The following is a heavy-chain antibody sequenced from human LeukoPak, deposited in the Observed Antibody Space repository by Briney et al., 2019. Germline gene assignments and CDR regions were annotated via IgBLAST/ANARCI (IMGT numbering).Heavy chain of an antibody. CDR3: ARDTVSSGWNGDWDY. D-gene: IGHD6-19*01. CDR2: IYENGGTT. CDR1: GFTFRSHA. V-gene: IGHV3-23*01. Sequence: PGGSLRLSCVGSGFTFRSHAMSWVRQAPEKGLEFVSGIYENGGTTYYADSVKGRFSISRDNSKNTLYLQMNSLRAEGTAVYYCARDTVSSGWNGDWDYWGQGTLVTVSS. J-gene: IGHJ4*02.